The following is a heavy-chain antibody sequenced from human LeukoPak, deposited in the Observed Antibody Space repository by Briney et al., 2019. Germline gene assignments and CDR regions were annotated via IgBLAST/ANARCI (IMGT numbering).Heavy chain of an antibody. J-gene: IGHJ4*02. CDR1: GFTFSSYA. Sequence: PGGSLRLSCAASGFTFSSYAMHWVRPAPGKGLEWVSSISSSSSYIYYADSVKGRFTISRDNAKNSLYLQMNSLRAEDTAVYYCAIPSHYYYDSSGYYYDGLQQLPIGYWGQGTLVTVSS. CDR3: AIPSHYYYDSSGYYYDGLQQLPIGY. D-gene: IGHD3-22*01. CDR2: ISSSSSYI. V-gene: IGHV3-21*01.